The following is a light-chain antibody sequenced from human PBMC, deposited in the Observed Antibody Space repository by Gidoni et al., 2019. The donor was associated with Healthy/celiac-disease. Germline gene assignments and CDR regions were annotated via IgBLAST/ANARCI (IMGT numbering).Light chain of an antibody. CDR2: YDS. CDR3: QVWDSSSDSYV. J-gene: IGLJ1*01. Sequence: SYVLTQPPSVSVAPGKTARITCGGNNIGSKSVHWYQQKPGQAPVLVIYYDSDRPSGIPARFSGSNSGNTATLTISRVEAGDEADYYCQVWDSSSDSYVFGTGTKVTVL. CDR1: NIGSKS. V-gene: IGLV3-21*04.